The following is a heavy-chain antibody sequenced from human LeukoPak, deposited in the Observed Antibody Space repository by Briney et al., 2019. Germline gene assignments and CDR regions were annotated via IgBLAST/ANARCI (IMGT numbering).Heavy chain of an antibody. CDR3: ARVYGDYFDY. V-gene: IGHV3-69-1*01. Sequence: AGGSLRLSCEASKFTFRDYYMSWIRQAPGKGLEWVSYSSVSSTFYYADSVKGRFTISRDNAKNSLYLQMNSLRAEDTAMYYCARVYGDYFDYWGQGTLVTVSS. CDR2: SSVSSTF. J-gene: IGHJ4*02. CDR1: KFTFRDYY. D-gene: IGHD4-17*01.